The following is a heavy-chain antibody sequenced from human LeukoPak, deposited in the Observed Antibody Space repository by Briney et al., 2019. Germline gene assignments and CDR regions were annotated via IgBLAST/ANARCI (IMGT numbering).Heavy chain of an antibody. CDR2: ISDSGSST. D-gene: IGHD3-10*02. CDR3: ANMFRVGGTWPYFDS. CDR1: GFTFSTYA. Sequence: GGSLRLSCAASGFTFSTYAMSWVRQAPGKGLEWVSIISDSGSSTYNADSVKGRFTISRDNSKNTVYLQVSSLRGEDTAVYYCANMFRVGGTWPYFDSWGQGTLVTVSS. J-gene: IGHJ4*02. V-gene: IGHV3-23*01.